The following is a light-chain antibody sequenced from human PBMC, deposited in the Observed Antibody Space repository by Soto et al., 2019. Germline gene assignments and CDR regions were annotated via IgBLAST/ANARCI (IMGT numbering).Light chain of an antibody. CDR3: QQRRNWPPYT. CDR1: QSVSSY. J-gene: IGKJ2*01. CDR2: DAS. Sequence: EIVLTQSPATLSLSPRERATLSCRASQSVSSYLAWYQQKPGQAPRLLIYDASNRATGIPARFSGSGSGTDFTITISSLEPEDVAVYYCQQRRNWPPYTFGQGTKLEIK. V-gene: IGKV3-11*01.